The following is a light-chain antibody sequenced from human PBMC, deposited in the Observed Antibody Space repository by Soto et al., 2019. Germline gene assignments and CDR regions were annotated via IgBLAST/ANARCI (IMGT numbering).Light chain of an antibody. J-gene: IGKJ4*01. CDR3: QNYNSVPLT. CDR2: VTS. Sequence: DIQMTQSPSSLSASVGDRVTITCRASQDISNNLAWYQQKPGKVPKLLIYVTSTLQSGVPSRFSGSGSGTDFTITISNLQAEDVATYYCQNYNSVPLTFGGGTQVEIK. V-gene: IGKV1-27*01. CDR1: QDISNN.